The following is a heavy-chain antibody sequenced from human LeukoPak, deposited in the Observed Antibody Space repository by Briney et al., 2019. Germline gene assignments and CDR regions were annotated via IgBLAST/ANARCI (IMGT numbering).Heavy chain of an antibody. V-gene: IGHV5-51*01. CDR2: IYPGDSDT. CDR3: ARLDTAMVASWDAFDI. CDR1: GYSFTSYW. Sequence: GESLKISCKGSGYSFTSYWIGWVRQMPGKGLEWMGIIYPGDSDTRYSPSFQGQVTISADKSISTAYLQWSSLKASDTAMYYCARLDTAMVASWDAFDISGQGTMVTVSS. J-gene: IGHJ3*02. D-gene: IGHD5-18*01.